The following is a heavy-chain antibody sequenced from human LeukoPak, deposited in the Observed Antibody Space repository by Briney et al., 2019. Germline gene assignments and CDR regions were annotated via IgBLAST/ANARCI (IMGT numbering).Heavy chain of an antibody. Sequence: SETLSLTCAVYGGSFSGYYWSWIRQPPGKGLEWIGEINHSGSTNYNPSLKGRVTISVDTSKNQFSLKLSSVTAADTAVYYCARESGEGNIAAAGVWFDPWGQGTLVTVSS. J-gene: IGHJ5*02. CDR3: ARESGEGNIAAAGVWFDP. V-gene: IGHV4-34*01. D-gene: IGHD6-13*01. CDR2: INHSGST. CDR1: GGSFSGYY.